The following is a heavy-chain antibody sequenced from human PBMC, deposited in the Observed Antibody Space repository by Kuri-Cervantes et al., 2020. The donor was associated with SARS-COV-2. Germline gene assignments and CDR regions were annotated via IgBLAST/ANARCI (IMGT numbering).Heavy chain of an antibody. CDR1: GYTFTSYY. J-gene: IGHJ4*02. D-gene: IGHD2-2*01. Sequence: ASVKVSCKASGYTFTSYYMHWVRQAPGQGLEWMGIINPSGGSTSYAQKLQGRVTMTTDTSTSTAYMELRSLRSDDTAVYYCARASGYCSISWCSFPFDYWGQGTLVTVSS. CDR3: ARASGYCSISWCSFPFDY. CDR2: INPSGGST. V-gene: IGHV1-46*01.